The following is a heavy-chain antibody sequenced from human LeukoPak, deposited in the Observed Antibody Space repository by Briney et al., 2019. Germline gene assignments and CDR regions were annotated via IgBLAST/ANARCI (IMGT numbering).Heavy chain of an antibody. Sequence: SETLSLTCTVSGGSISSHYWSWIRQPPGKGLEWIGYIYYSGSTNYNPSLKSRVTISVDTSKNQFSLKLSSVTAADTAVYYCARRGDYGAFDIWGQGTMVTVSS. D-gene: IGHD4-17*01. CDR3: ARRGDYGAFDI. V-gene: IGHV4-59*11. CDR2: IYYSGST. CDR1: GGSISSHY. J-gene: IGHJ3*02.